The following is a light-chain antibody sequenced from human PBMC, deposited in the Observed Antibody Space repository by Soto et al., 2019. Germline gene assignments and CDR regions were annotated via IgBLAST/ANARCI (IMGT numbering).Light chain of an antibody. Sequence: QPVLTQPPSASAPLGASVTLTCTLSSDYSNYNVDWYQQRPGKGPRFVMRVGTGGIVGSKGDGIPDRFSVLGSGLNRYLTIKNIQEEDESDYHCGADHGSGSNFVYVFGPGTKVTVL. CDR2: VGTGGIVG. CDR1: SDYSNYN. V-gene: IGLV9-49*01. CDR3: GADHGSGSNFVYV. J-gene: IGLJ1*01.